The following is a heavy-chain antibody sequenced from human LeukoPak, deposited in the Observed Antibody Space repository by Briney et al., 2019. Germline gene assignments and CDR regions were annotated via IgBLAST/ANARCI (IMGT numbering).Heavy chain of an antibody. CDR3: ARASRYGESARRDY. Sequence: GGSLRLSCAASGFTFDDYGMSWVRQAPGKGLEWVSGINWNGGSTGYADSVKGRFTISRDNAKDSLYLQMNSLRAEDTALYYCARASRYGESARRDYWGQGTLVTVSS. CDR1: GFTFDDYG. CDR2: INWNGGST. V-gene: IGHV3-20*04. J-gene: IGHJ4*02. D-gene: IGHD4-17*01.